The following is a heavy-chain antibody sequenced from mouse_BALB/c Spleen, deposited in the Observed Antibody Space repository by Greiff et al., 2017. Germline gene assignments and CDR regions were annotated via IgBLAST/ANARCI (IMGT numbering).Heavy chain of an antibody. Sequence: EVKLVESGPSLVKPSQTLSLTCSVTGDSITSCYWNWIRKFPGNKLEYMGYISYSGSTYYNPSLKSRISITRDTSKNQYYLQLNSVTTEDTAAYSSASRGSSYEEGAMDYWGQGTSVTVSS. J-gene: IGHJ4*01. CDR1: GDSITSCY. V-gene: IGHV3-8*02. CDR2: ISYSGST. CDR3: ASRGSSYEEGAMDY. D-gene: IGHD1-1*01.